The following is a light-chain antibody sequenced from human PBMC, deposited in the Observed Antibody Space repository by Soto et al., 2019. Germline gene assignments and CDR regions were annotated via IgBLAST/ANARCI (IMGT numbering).Light chain of an antibody. CDR3: CSFADFTYV. V-gene: IGLV2-23*02. CDR2: EVT. J-gene: IGLJ1*01. Sequence: QSALTQPASVSGSPGQSITISCTGTSSDIGSYDLVSWHQQHPGTAPKLIIYEVTKRPSGVSTRFSGSKSGNTASLTISGLQAVDEADYYCCSFADFTYVFGTGTKVTVL. CDR1: SSDIGSYDL.